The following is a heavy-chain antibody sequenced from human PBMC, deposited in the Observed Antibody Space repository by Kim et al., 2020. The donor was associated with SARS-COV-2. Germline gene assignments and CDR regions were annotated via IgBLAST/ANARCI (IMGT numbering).Heavy chain of an antibody. V-gene: IGHV3-33*01. CDR2: IWNDGSNK. CDR3: ARDGRITMVRGAQYYYYGLSV. D-gene: IGHD3-10*01. Sequence: GGSLRLSCAASGFSFSSYGMHWVRQAPGRGLEWVALIWNDGSNKDYADSVKGRFTISRDNSKNTLYLQMNSLRAEDTALYYCARDGRITMVRGAQYYYYGLSVWGQGTTVTGS. J-gene: IGHJ6*02. CDR1: GFSFSSYG.